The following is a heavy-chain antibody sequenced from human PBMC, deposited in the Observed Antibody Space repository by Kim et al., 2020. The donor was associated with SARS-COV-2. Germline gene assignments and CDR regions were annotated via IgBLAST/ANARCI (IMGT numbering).Heavy chain of an antibody. Sequence: GGSLRLSCVASGFSFSGFGMNWVRQAPGKGLEWVAIIWYDGSNEYYADSVRGRFTIFRDNSKNTLYLQMNSLRDDDTAIYFCARDIMGASFDVFNNYYY. CDR3: ARDIMGASFDVFNNYYY. CDR1: GFSFSGFG. D-gene: IGHD2-8*01. J-gene: IGHJ6*01. V-gene: IGHV3-33*01. CDR2: IWYDGSNE.